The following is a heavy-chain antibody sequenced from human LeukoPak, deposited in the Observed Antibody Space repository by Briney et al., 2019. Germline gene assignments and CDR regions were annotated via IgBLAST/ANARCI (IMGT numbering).Heavy chain of an antibody. J-gene: IGHJ4*02. Sequence: SETLSLTCTVSGDSISGYYWSWVRQPPGKGLEWIGYIFHSGSTKYKPSLEGRVTISIDTSKNQFSLRLSSVTAADTAVYYCARLATYGDFSDWGQGRMATVSS. CDR2: IFHSGST. V-gene: IGHV4-59*08. CDR3: ARLATYGDFSD. D-gene: IGHD4-17*01. CDR1: GDSISGYY.